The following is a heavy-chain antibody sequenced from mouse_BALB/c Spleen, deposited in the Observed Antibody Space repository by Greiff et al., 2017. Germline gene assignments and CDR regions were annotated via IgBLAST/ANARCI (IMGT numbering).Heavy chain of an antibody. CDR1: GYTFTSYY. CDR2: INPSNGGT. Sequence: LVESGAELVKPGASVKLSCKASGYTFTSYYMYWVKQRPGQGLEWIGEINPSNGGTNFNEKFKSKATLTVDKSSSTAYMQLSSLTSEDSAVYYCTLLYYFDYWGQGTTLTVSS. J-gene: IGHJ2*01. CDR3: TLLYYFDY. V-gene: IGHV1S81*02.